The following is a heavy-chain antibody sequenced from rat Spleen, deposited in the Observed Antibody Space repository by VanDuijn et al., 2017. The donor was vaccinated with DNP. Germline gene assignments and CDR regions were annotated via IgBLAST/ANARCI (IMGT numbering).Heavy chain of an antibody. D-gene: IGHD1-4*01. V-gene: IGHV5-7*01. CDR1: GFTFSDYG. CDR3: AGRPPPTRGPFDY. CDR2: ISYDGSDT. J-gene: IGHJ2*01. Sequence: EVQLVESGGGLVQPGKSLKLSCAASGFTFSDYGMHWIRQAPKKGLEWVATISYDGSDTYYRDSVKGRFTMSRDNAKSTLYLQMDSLRSEDTAAYYCAGRPPPTRGPFDYWGQGVTVTVSS.